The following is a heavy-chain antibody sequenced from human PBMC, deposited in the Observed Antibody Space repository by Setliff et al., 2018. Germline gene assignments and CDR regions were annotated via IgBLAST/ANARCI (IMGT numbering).Heavy chain of an antibody. J-gene: IGHJ3*02. V-gene: IGHV4-38-2*02. Sequence: SETLSLTCTVSGGSISSGYYWGWIRQPPGKGLEWIGSIYHSGSTYYNPSLKSRVTISVDTSKNQFSLKLSSVTAADTAVYYCARVGYAYNFWSGYSMKNAFDIWGQGT. CDR1: GGSISSGYY. D-gene: IGHD3-3*01. CDR2: IYHSGST. CDR3: ARVGYAYNFWSGYSMKNAFDI.